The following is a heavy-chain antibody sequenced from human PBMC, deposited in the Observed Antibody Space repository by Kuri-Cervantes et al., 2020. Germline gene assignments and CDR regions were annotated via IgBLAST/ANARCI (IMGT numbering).Heavy chain of an antibody. V-gene: IGHV1-2*02. Sequence: SVKVSCKASGYTFTGYYMHWVRQAPGQGLEWMGWINPNSGGTNYAQKFQGRVTMTRDTSISTAYMELSRLRSDDTAVYYCARIFIHESSSFDYWGQGTLVTVSS. CDR1: GYTFTGYY. J-gene: IGHJ4*02. CDR3: ARIFIHESSSFDY. D-gene: IGHD3-16*01. CDR2: INPNSGGT.